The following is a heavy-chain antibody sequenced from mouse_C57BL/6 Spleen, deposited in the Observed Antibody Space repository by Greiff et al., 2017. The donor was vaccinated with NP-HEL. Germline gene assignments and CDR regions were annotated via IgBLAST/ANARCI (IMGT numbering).Heavy chain of an antibody. CDR1: GYSITSGYY. J-gene: IGHJ2*01. CDR3: TRRGWDEGPFDY. CDR2: ISYDGSN. Sequence: EESGPGLVKPSQSLSLTCSVTGYSITSGYYWNWIRQFPGNKLEWMGYISYDGSNNYNPSLKNRISITRDTSKNQFFLKLNSVTTEDTAMYYCTRRGWDEGPFDYWGQGTTLTVSS. D-gene: IGHD4-1*01. V-gene: IGHV3-6*01.